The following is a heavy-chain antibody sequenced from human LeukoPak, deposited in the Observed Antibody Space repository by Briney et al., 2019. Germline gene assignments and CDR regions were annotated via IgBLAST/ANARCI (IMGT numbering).Heavy chain of an antibody. Sequence: GRSLRLSCAASGFTFSSYGMHWVRQAPGKGLEWVAVISYDGSNKYYADSVKGRFTISRDNSKNTLYLQMNSLGAEDTAVYYCAKDHDYGDYVLDYWGQGTLVTVSS. CDR3: AKDHDYGDYVLDY. V-gene: IGHV3-30*18. CDR1: GFTFSSYG. J-gene: IGHJ4*02. CDR2: ISYDGSNK. D-gene: IGHD4-17*01.